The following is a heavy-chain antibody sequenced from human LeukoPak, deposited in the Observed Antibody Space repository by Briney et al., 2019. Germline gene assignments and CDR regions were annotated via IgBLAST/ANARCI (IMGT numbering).Heavy chain of an antibody. CDR2: IWYDGINK. Sequence: GRSLRLSCAASGFGMHWVRQAPGKGLEWVAIIWYDGINKYYPDSLKGRFTISRDNSKNTLYLQMNSLRAEDTAVYYCARDLMGEDNYWGQGTLVSVSS. V-gene: IGHV3-33*01. CDR1: GFG. CDR3: ARDLMGEDNY. J-gene: IGHJ4*02. D-gene: IGHD1-26*01.